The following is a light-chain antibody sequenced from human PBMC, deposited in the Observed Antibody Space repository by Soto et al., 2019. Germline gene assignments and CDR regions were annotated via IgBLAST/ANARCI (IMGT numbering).Light chain of an antibody. CDR2: EVN. J-gene: IGLJ3*02. CDR1: GSDVGGYNY. Sequence: QSALTQPPSASGSPGQSVTISCTGTGSDVGGYNYVSWYQHHPGKAPKLMIYEVNKRPSGVPDRFSASKSGNTASLTVSGLQPEDEADYSCSSYTGRDNLVFGGGTKVTVL. CDR3: SSYTGRDNLV. V-gene: IGLV2-8*01.